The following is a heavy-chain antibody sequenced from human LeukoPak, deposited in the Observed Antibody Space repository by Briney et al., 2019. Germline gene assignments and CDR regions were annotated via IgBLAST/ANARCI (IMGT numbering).Heavy chain of an antibody. Sequence: GASVKVSCKASGGTFSTYAITWVRQAPGQGLEWMGGLIPNFGAARGAQKFQGRVTITADESTGTAYMELSSLRSEDTGVYYCAGVRVSGVDFGDYDEVYWGQGTLVTVSS. V-gene: IGHV1-69*13. CDR1: GGTFSTYA. J-gene: IGHJ4*02. D-gene: IGHD4-17*01. CDR2: LIPNFGAA. CDR3: AGVRVSGVDFGDYDEVY.